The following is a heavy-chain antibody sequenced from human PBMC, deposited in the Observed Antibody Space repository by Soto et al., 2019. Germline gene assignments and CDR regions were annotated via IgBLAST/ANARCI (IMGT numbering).Heavy chain of an antibody. CDR2: INPNSGGT. CDR3: ARDRSPYYYDSSGYYDY. Sequence: ASVKVSCKASGYTFTGYYMHWVRQAPGQGLEWMGWINPNSGGTNYAQKFQGWVTMTRDTSISTAYMELSRLRSDDTAVYYCARDRSPYYYDSSGYYDYWGQGTLVPVSS. CDR1: GYTFTGYY. J-gene: IGHJ4*02. V-gene: IGHV1-2*04. D-gene: IGHD3-22*01.